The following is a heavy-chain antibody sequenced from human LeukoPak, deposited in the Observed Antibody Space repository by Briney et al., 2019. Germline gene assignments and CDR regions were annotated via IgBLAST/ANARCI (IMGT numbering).Heavy chain of an antibody. D-gene: IGHD3-3*01. CDR3: ARERLARFPYFDY. CDR2: IIPVFGTP. J-gene: IGHJ4*02. Sequence: VAPVKVSCKTSGGTFSNSGISWVRQAPGQGPEWMGGIIPVFGTPNYAQKFQGRLTITADRSTTTAYMELSSLTSDDTAVYYCARERLARFPYFDYWGQGTLVAVSS. CDR1: GGTFSNSG. V-gene: IGHV1-69*06.